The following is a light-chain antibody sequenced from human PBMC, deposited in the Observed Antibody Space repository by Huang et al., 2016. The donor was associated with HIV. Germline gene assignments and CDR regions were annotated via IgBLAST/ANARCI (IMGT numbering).Light chain of an antibody. Sequence: DIVMTQSPDSLAVSLGERATVNCKSSQTVLYSSNNKNYLAWYQQRPGQPPRLLIYGASTRESGVPDRFSGSGSGTDFTLTISSLQAEDVAVYYCQQYFNTSLTFGGGTKVEIK. CDR3: QQYFNTSLT. CDR2: GAS. CDR1: QTVLYSSNNKNY. J-gene: IGKJ4*01. V-gene: IGKV4-1*01.